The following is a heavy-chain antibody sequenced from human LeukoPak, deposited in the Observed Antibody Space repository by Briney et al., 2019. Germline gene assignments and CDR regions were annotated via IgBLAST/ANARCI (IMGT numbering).Heavy chain of an antibody. J-gene: IGHJ4*02. CDR1: GGSISSSSYY. D-gene: IGHD1-26*01. Sequence: SETLSLTCTVSGGSISSSSYYWGWIRQPPGKGLEWIGSIYYSGSTYHNPSLKSRVTISVDTSKNQFSLKVNSVTAADTAVFYCARLVRATDYFDYWGQGTLVTVSS. CDR2: IYYSGST. V-gene: IGHV4-39*01. CDR3: ARLVRATDYFDY.